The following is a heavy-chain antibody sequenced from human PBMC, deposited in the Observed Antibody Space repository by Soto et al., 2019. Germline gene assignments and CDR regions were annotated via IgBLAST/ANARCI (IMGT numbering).Heavy chain of an antibody. CDR1: GYTFTSYA. Sequence: QVQFVQSGAEVKKPGASVKVSCKASGYTFTSYAMHWVRQAPGQRLEWMGWFNAGNGNTKYSQKFQGRVTITRDTSASTAYMELSSLRSEDTAVYYCARGLNGYLHYFDYWGQGTLVTVSS. D-gene: IGHD5-18*01. CDR3: ARGLNGYLHYFDY. V-gene: IGHV1-3*01. J-gene: IGHJ4*02. CDR2: FNAGNGNT.